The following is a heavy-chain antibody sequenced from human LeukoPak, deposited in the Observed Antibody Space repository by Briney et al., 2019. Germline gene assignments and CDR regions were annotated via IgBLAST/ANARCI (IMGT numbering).Heavy chain of an antibody. V-gene: IGHV3-23*01. CDR1: GITLSNYG. CDR2: ISGSGGST. D-gene: IGHD5-12*01. J-gene: IGHJ4*02. CDR3: AKDQPRYSGYPTPGFDY. Sequence: GGSLRLSCAVSGITLSNYGMSWVRQAPGKGLEWVSAISGSGGSTYYADSVKGRFTIPRDNSKNTLYLQMNGLRAEDTAVYYCAKDQPRYSGYPTPGFDYWGQGTLVTVSS.